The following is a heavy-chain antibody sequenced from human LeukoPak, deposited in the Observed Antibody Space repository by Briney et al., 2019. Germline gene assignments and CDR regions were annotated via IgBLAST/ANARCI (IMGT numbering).Heavy chain of an antibody. V-gene: IGHV4-59*05. D-gene: IGHD1-1*01. CDR1: GGSISSYY. J-gene: IGHJ4*02. Sequence: SETLSLTCTVSGGSISSYYWSWIRQPPGKGLEWIGSIFYSGSTYYNPSLKSRLTISVDTSKNQFSLKLSSVTAADTAVYYCARMGTTFDYWGQGTLVTVSS. CDR2: IFYSGST. CDR3: ARMGTTFDY.